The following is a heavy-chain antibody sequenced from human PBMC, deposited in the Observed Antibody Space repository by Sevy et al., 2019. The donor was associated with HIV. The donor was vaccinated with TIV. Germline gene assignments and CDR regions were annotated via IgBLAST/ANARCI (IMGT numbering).Heavy chain of an antibody. CDR2: NRGKANNYAT. J-gene: IGHJ4*02. Sequence: GGSLRLSCAGSGFTFSDAAIHWVRQASGKGLEWLGRNRGKANNYATAYAASVKDRFSISRNDLKDTAYLQMNSLRTEDAAMYYCSIYYDIRAFDSWGQGTQVTVSS. D-gene: IGHD3-22*01. V-gene: IGHV3-73*01. CDR1: GFTFSDAA. CDR3: SIYYDIRAFDS.